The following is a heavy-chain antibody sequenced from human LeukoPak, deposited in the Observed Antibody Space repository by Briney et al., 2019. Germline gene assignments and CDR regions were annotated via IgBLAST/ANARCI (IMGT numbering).Heavy chain of an antibody. CDR3: AKDAQGLVRGGIYFDF. V-gene: IGHV3-23*01. CDR1: GFTFKTYA. CDR2: MRGSGSST. D-gene: IGHD6-19*01. J-gene: IGHJ4*02. Sequence: PGGSLRLSCAASGFTFKTYAMNWVRQVPGKGPEWVSSMRGSGSSTDYADSVKGRFTISRDNSKNTLYLQMNSLRAEDTALYYCAKDAQGLVRGGIYFDFWGQGSLVTVSS.